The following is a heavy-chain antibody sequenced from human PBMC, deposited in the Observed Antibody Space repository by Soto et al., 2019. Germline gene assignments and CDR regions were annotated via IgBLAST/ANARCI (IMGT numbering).Heavy chain of an antibody. CDR2: ISSTGVST. D-gene: IGHD2-15*01. V-gene: IGHV3-64*02. CDR1: GFTFSTYA. CDR3: AARYCSGGSCLYFQH. Sequence: GGSLRLSCAASGFTFSTYAMHWFRQAPGKGLEYVSAISSTGVSTYYADSVKGRFTISRDNSENTLFLQMGSLRAEDMAVYYCAARYCSGGSCLYFQHWGQGTLVTVSS. J-gene: IGHJ1*01.